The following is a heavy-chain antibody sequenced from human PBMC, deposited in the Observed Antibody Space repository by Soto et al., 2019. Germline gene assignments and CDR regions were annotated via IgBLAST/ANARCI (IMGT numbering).Heavy chain of an antibody. D-gene: IGHD3-10*01. J-gene: IGHJ6*04. Sequence: EVRLEESGGGLIQPGGSLRLSCTAYGLGVRNNYMSWVRQAPGMGLEWVSVIYNDGTTYYADSVKGRFTLSRDTSKNTLSLQMDSLRAEDTAVYYCVRPLPSGRNYGMDVWGKGTTVTVSS. CDR1: GLGVRNNY. CDR2: IYNDGTT. V-gene: IGHV3-53*01. CDR3: VRPLPSGRNYGMDV.